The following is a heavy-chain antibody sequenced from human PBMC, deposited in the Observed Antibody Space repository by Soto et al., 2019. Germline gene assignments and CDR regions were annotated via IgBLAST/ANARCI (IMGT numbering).Heavy chain of an antibody. CDR2: IYYSGST. J-gene: IGHJ4*02. CDR3: ASSYVEVGVIVIPGFDY. CDR1: GGSISSGGYY. Sequence: QVQLQESSPGLVKPSQTLSLTCTVSGGSISSGGYYWSWIRQHQGKGLEWIGYIYYSGSTYYNPSLKSQVTISVDTSKNQFSLKLSSVTAADTAVYYCASSYVEVGVIVIPGFDYWGQGTLVTVSS. D-gene: IGHD3-16*02. V-gene: IGHV4-31*01.